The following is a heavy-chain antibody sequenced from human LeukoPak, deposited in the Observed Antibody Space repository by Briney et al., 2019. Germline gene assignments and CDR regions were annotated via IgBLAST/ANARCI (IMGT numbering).Heavy chain of an antibody. D-gene: IGHD4/OR15-4a*01. CDR2: ITRSNYI. CDR3: ARRAGAYSHPYDY. Sequence: PGGSLRLSCAASGFTFSSYSMNWVRQAPGKGLEWVSSITRSNYIYYADSVKGRFTISRDNAKNTLYLQMNSLRAEDTAVYYCARRAGAYSHPYDYWGQGTLVTVSS. J-gene: IGHJ4*02. CDR1: GFTFSSYS. V-gene: IGHV3-21*04.